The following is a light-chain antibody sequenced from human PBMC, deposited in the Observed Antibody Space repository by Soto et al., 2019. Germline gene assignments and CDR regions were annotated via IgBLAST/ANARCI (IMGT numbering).Light chain of an antibody. CDR1: QSLSGNY. Sequence: ENVLTQSPGTLSLSPGDRATLSCRASQSLSGNYLAWYQQKPGQAPRILIYRASSRATGISDRFSGSGSGTDFTLTISRLEPEDFAVYYCHHNGPSPWTFGQGTKVEVK. V-gene: IGKV3-20*01. J-gene: IGKJ1*01. CDR2: RAS. CDR3: HHNGPSPWT.